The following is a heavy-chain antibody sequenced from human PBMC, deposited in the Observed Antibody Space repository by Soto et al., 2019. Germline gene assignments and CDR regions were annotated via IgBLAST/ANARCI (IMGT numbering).Heavy chain of an antibody. D-gene: IGHD6-13*01. Sequence: GGSPRLCCVASGFPVSTSSMSWVGQAPGKGLEWVSSLTSSSSFIYYADSVKGRFTISRDNAKNSLSLQMNTLSADDTAVYYCARVAAAHYFDYWGQGTLVTVSS. CDR3: ARVAAAHYFDY. CDR2: LTSSSSFI. CDR1: GFPVSTSS. V-gene: IGHV3-21*01. J-gene: IGHJ4*02.